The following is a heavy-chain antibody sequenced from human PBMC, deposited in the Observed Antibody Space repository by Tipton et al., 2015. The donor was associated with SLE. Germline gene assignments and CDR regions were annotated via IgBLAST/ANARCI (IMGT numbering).Heavy chain of an antibody. CDR2: IYYSGST. J-gene: IGHJ5*01. CDR3: AREGCSSTSCYTGGWFDS. D-gene: IGHD2-2*02. CDR1: GGSISSSSHY. Sequence: TLSLTCTVSGGSISSSSHYWGWIRQPPGKGLEWIGSIYYSGSTYYNASLKSRVTTSVDTSKNQFSLKLSSVTAADTAVYYCAREGCSSTSCYTGGWFDSWGQGTLVTVSS. V-gene: IGHV4-39*07.